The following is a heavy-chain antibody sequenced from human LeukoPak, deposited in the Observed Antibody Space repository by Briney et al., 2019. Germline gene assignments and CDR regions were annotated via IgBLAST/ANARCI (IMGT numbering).Heavy chain of an antibody. D-gene: IGHD1/OR15-1a*01. CDR1: GDSVSSYSAA. V-gene: IGHV6-1*01. J-gene: IGHJ4*02. Sequence: SQTLSLTCAISGDSVSSYSAAWSWMRQSPSRGREWLGRTYYRSKWYNDYAVSVKSRIIINPDTSRNQFSLQLNSVTPEDTAVYYCARGTGGLDYWGQGTLVTVSS. CDR3: ARGTGGLDY. CDR2: TYYRSKWYN.